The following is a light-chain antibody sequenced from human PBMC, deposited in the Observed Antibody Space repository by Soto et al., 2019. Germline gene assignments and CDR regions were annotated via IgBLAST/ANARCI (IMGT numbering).Light chain of an antibody. Sequence: EIVMTQSPATLSVSPGERATLSCRASQSVSSNLAWYQQKPGQAPRLLIYGASSRATGIPDRFSASGSGTEFTLTISSLQSEDFAVYYCQQYNNWPTFGQRTRLEI. CDR2: GAS. CDR3: QQYNNWPT. V-gene: IGKV3D-15*01. J-gene: IGKJ5*01. CDR1: QSVSSN.